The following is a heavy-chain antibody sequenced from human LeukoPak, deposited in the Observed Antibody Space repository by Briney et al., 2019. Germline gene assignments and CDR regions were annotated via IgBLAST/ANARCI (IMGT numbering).Heavy chain of an antibody. CDR2: ISYDGSNK. D-gene: IGHD3-22*01. J-gene: IGHJ4*02. CDR1: GFTFSSYA. CDR3: ARVIGGRHYYDSSGYEIDY. Sequence: GRSLRLSCAASGFTFSSYAMHWVRQAPGKGLEWVAVISYDGSNKYYADSVKGRFTISRDNPKNTLYLQMNSLRAEDTAVYYCARVIGGRHYYDSSGYEIDYWGQGTLVTVSS. V-gene: IGHV3-30-3*01.